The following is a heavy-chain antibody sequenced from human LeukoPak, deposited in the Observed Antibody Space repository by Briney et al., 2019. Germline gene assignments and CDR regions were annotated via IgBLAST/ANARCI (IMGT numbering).Heavy chain of an antibody. CDR2: ISSSNQTI. V-gene: IGHV3-11*04. CDR1: GFTFSDYY. CDR3: ARDSYWYPVDY. Sequence: GGSLRLSCAASGFTFSDYYMSWIRQAPGKGLECVSYISSSNQTIYYADSVEGRFTISRDNAKNSLYLQINSLRAEDTAVYYCARDSYWYPVDYWGQGTLVTVSS. D-gene: IGHD1-26*01. J-gene: IGHJ4*02.